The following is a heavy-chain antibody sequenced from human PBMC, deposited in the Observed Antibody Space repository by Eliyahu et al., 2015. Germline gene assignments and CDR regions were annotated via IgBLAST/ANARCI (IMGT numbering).Heavy chain of an antibody. CDR2: ISSDGKRT. CDR1: GFTFSNYR. Sequence: EVQLVESGGGSVQPGGSLXLSXATSGFTFSNYRIXWXRQRPGEGLVWVSGISSDGKRTKYADSVKGRFTMSRDNGKNTQYLQLNSLRVEDTAVYYCARGGLEPFDIWGQGTMVTVSS. V-gene: IGHV3-74*01. D-gene: IGHD3-16*01. J-gene: IGHJ3*02. CDR3: ARGGLEPFDI.